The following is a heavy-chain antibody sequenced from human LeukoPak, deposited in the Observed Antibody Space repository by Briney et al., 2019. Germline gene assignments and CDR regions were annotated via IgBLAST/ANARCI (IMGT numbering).Heavy chain of an antibody. CDR1: GFTFSTYN. J-gene: IGHJ3*02. D-gene: IGHD5-12*01. V-gene: IGHV3-48*01. Sequence: GGSLRLSCAASGFTFSTYNMNWVRQAPGKGLEWISYISSSSSTIYYADSVKGRFTISRDNAKNSLYLQMNTLRVEDTAVYYCARDRVATPFPAPCSIWGQGTMVTVSS. CDR2: ISSSSSTI. CDR3: ARDRVATPFPAPCSI.